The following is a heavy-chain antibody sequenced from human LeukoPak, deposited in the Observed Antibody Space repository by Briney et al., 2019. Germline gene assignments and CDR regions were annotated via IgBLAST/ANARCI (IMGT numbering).Heavy chain of an antibody. CDR1: GFTFSSLA. CDR3: ANGNYGYILYFDF. J-gene: IGHJ4*02. Sequence: GGSLRLSCAASGFTFSSLAMSWVRQTPGKGLEWVSAISVSGGSTYYADSVKGRFTIPRDNSKNTLYLQMNSLRAKDTAVYYCANGNYGYILYFDFWGQGALVTVSS. V-gene: IGHV3-23*01. CDR2: ISVSGGST. D-gene: IGHD5-18*01.